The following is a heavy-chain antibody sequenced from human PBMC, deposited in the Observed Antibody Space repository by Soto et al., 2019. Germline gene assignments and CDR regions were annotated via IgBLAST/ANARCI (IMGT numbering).Heavy chain of an antibody. J-gene: IGHJ4*02. Sequence: PSETLSLTCTVSGGSISSGDYHWSWIRQPPGKGLEWLGFVYYTGNTYYNPSLKSRVTISVDTSKNQFSLKLSSVTAADTSVYYCARSDFWSGYYTDYWGQGTLVTVSS. V-gene: IGHV4-30-4*08. CDR1: GGSISSGDYH. CDR3: ARSDFWSGYYTDY. CDR2: VYYTGNT. D-gene: IGHD3-3*01.